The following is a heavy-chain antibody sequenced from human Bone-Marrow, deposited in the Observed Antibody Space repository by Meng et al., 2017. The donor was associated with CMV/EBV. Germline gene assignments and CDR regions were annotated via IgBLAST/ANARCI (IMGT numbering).Heavy chain of an antibody. CDR3: ARAPYYDFWSGYFVAPWVYYYGMDV. Sequence: ASVKVSCKASGYTFTSYYMLWGRQAPGQGLEWMGIINPSGGSISYAQKFQGRVTMTRNTSINTAYTELSSLRSEDTAVYYCARAPYYDFWSGYFVAPWVYYYGMDVWGQETTVTVSS. CDR2: INPSGGSI. D-gene: IGHD3-3*01. J-gene: IGHJ6*02. CDR1: GYTFTSYY. V-gene: IGHV1-46*01.